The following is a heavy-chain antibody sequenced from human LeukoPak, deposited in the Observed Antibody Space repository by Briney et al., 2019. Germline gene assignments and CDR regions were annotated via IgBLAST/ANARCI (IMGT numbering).Heavy chain of an antibody. Sequence: ASVKVSCKVSGYTLTELSMHWVRQAPGKGLEWMGGFDPEDGETIYAQKFQGRVTMTEDTSTDTAYMELSSLRSEDTAMYYCATLNGDYGDYTYFDYWGQGTLVTVSS. V-gene: IGHV1-24*01. J-gene: IGHJ4*02. CDR3: ATLNGDYGDYTYFDY. CDR2: FDPEDGET. CDR1: GYTLTELS. D-gene: IGHD4-17*01.